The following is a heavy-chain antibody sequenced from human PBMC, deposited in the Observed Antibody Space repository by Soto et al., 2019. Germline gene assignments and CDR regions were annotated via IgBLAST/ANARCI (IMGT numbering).Heavy chain of an antibody. CDR1: GISLSAYW. J-gene: IGHJ4*02. CDR2: INEDGRST. Sequence: EVQLVESGGGLVQPGGSLRLSCAASGISLSAYWMHWDRQVPGKGLEWIARINEDGRSTSYMDSVKGRFTISRDNARDTLYLQMNSLRLEDTAVYYCARGWVERLPRQPPSDYWGQGTLVTVSS. V-gene: IGHV3-74*01. D-gene: IGHD3-3*01. CDR3: ARGWVERLPRQPPSDY.